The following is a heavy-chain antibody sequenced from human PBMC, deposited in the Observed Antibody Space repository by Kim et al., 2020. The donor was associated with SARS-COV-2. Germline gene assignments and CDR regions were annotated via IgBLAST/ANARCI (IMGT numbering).Heavy chain of an antibody. J-gene: IGHJ6*03. CDR1: GFTFGDYA. CDR3: TREVGIAAAGTLLYYYYYYMDV. D-gene: IGHD6-13*01. V-gene: IGHV3-49*04. CDR2: IRSKAYGGTT. Sequence: GGSLRLSCTASGFTFGDYAMSWVRQAPGKGLEWVGFIRSKAYGGTTEYAASVKGRFTISRDDSKSIAYLQMNSLKTEDTAVYYCTREVGIAAAGTLLYYYYYYMDVWGKGTTVTVSS.